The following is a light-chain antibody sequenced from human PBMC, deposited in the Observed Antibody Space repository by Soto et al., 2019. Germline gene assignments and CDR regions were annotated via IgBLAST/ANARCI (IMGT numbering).Light chain of an antibody. CDR2: LNSDGSH. V-gene: IGLV4-69*01. CDR1: SGHSSYA. CDR3: QTWGTGTVV. Sequence: QSVLTQSPSASASLGASVKLTCTLSSGHSSYAIAWHRQQPEKGPRYLMKLNSDGSHSKGDGIPDRFSGSSSGAERYLTISRLQSEDEADYYCQTWGTGTVVFGGGTKLTVL. J-gene: IGLJ2*01.